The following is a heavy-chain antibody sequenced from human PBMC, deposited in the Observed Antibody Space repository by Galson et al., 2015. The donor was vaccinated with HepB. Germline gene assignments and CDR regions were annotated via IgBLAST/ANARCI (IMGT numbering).Heavy chain of an antibody. CDR3: AKSFYGKYD. D-gene: IGHD4-17*01. CDR1: GSTFTGYY. Sequence: SVKVSCKASGSTFTGYYIHWVRQAPRQGLEWMGRISPNSGDTIYAEKFQGRVTMTGDTSISTAYMELSRLKSDDTAIYYCAKSFYGKYDWGQGTLVTVSS. J-gene: IGHJ4*02. V-gene: IGHV1-2*06. CDR2: ISPNSGDT.